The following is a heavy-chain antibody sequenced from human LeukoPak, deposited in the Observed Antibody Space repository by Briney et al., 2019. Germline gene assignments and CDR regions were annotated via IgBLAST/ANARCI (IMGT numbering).Heavy chain of an antibody. CDR1: GGSISSYY. V-gene: IGHV4-59*12. J-gene: IGHJ4*02. Sequence: PSETLSLTCTVSGGSISSYYWSWIRQPPGKGLEWIGYIYYSGSTNYNPSLKSRVTISVDKSKNQFSLKLSSVTAADTAVYYCARVLRYFDWSIDYWGQGTLVTVSS. CDR2: IYYSGST. D-gene: IGHD3-9*01. CDR3: ARVLRYFDWSIDY.